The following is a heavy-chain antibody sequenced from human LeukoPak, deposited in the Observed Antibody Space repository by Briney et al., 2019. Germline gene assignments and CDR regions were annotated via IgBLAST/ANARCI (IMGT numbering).Heavy chain of an antibody. CDR2: IIPIFGTA. J-gene: IGHJ4*02. Sequence: SVKVSCKASGGTFSSYAISWVRQAPGQGLEWMGGIIPIFGTANYAQKLQGRVTMTTDTSTSTAYMELRSLRSDDTAVYYCARDWDGYNPVNFDYWGQGTLVTVSS. CDR1: GGTFSSYA. D-gene: IGHD5-24*01. V-gene: IGHV1-69*05. CDR3: ARDWDGYNPVNFDY.